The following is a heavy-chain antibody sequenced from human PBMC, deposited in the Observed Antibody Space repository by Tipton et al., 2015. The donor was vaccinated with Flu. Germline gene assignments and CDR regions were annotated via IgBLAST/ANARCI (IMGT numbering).Heavy chain of an antibody. V-gene: IGHV4-59*01. Sequence: TLSLTCTVSGGSISSYYWSWIRQPPGKGLEWIGYIYYSGSTNYNPSLKSRVTISVDTSKNQFSLKLSSVTAADTAVYYCARAVGPYYYDSSGYYYAYYFDYWGQGTLVTVSS. J-gene: IGHJ4*02. CDR1: GGSISSYY. D-gene: IGHD3-22*01. CDR3: ARAVGPYYYDSSGYYYAYYFDY. CDR2: IYYSGST.